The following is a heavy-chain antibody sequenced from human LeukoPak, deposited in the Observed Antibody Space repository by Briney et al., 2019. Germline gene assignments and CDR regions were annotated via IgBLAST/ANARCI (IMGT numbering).Heavy chain of an antibody. V-gene: IGHV1-24*01. Sequence: VASVKVSCKVSGYTLTELSMHWVRQAPGKGLEWMGGFDPEDGETIYAQKFQGRVTMTEDTSTDTAYMELSSLRSEDTAVYYCATYRPYIAARRPFDYWGRGTLVTVSS. CDR3: ATYRPYIAARRPFDY. D-gene: IGHD6-6*01. CDR1: GYTLTELS. J-gene: IGHJ4*02. CDR2: FDPEDGET.